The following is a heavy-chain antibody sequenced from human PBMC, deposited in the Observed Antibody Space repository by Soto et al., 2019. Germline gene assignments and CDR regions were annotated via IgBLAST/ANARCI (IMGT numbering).Heavy chain of an antibody. V-gene: IGHV4-34*01. D-gene: IGHD2-21*02. J-gene: IGHJ4*02. CDR2: INHRGST. CDR1: GGSFSGYY. Sequence: QVQLQQWGAGLLKPSETLSLTCAVYGGSFSGYYWRWIRHPPGKGLEWIGEINHRGSTNYNPSLKSRVTISVDTSKNQFSLQLSSVTAADTAVYYCARTLGGHWHWGQGTLVTVSS. CDR3: ARTLGGHWH.